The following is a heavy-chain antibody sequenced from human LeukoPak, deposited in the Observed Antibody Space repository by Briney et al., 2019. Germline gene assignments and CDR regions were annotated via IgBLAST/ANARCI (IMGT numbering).Heavy chain of an antibody. Sequence: PSETLSLTCAVYGGSFSGYYWSWIRQPPGKGLEWIGEINHSGSTNYNPSLKSRVTVSVDTSKNQFSLKLSSVTAADTAVYYCAHPAWELTLWGQGTLVTVSS. CDR2: INHSGST. CDR3: AHPAWELTL. CDR1: GGSFSGYY. V-gene: IGHV4-34*01. D-gene: IGHD1-26*01. J-gene: IGHJ4*02.